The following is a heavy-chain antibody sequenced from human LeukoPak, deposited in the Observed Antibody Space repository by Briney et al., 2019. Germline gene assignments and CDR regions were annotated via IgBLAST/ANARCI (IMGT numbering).Heavy chain of an antibody. J-gene: IGHJ5*02. CDR1: GFIFNNYA. Sequence: PGGSLRLSCAASGFIFNNYAMNWVRQAPGKGLEWVSGISGSGDSTFYADSVKGRFTISRDNSKNTLDLQMNSLRAEDTAVYYCAKDQPCSSTSCYSPNWFDPWGQGTLVTVSS. CDR3: AKDQPCSSTSCYSPNWFDP. CDR2: ISGSGDST. D-gene: IGHD2-2*01. V-gene: IGHV3-23*01.